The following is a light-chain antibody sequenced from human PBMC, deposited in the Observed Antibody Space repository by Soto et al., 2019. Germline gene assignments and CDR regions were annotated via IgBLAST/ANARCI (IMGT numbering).Light chain of an antibody. CDR3: SSYTSSTTPV. V-gene: IGLV2-14*01. Sequence: QSVLTQPASVSGSPGQSITISCTGTSSDVGGYAYVSWYQQYPGKAPKLVISEVSNRPSGVSNRFSGSRSGNTASLTISGLQAEDEADYYCSSYTSSTTPVFGGGTKLTVL. J-gene: IGLJ2*01. CDR2: EVS. CDR1: SSDVGGYAY.